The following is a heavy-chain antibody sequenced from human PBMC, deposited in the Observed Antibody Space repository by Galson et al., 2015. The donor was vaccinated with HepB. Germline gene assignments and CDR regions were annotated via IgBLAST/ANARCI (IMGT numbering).Heavy chain of an antibody. V-gene: IGHV1-2*02. CDR1: GYSFTAYY. D-gene: IGHD6-13*01. CDR3: ERSPAAGIEGHY. J-gene: IGHJ4*02. Sequence: SVKVSCKVVGYSFTAYYIHWVRQAPGQGLEWMVWIVPNSAATNYAQKFQGRVTITRDTSISTAYMELSRLTSDDTAVYYCERSPAAGIEGHYWGQGTLVTVSS. CDR2: IVPNSAAT.